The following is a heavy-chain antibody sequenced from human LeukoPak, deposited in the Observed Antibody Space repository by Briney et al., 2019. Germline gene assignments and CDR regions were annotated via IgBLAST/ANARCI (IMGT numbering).Heavy chain of an antibody. J-gene: IGHJ4*02. CDR3: ARQFEF. CDR2: IYCTGTT. V-gene: IGHV4-59*08. CDR1: SGSIISYY. Sequence: SETLSLTCTVSSGSIISYYWSWIRQPPGKGLEWIGYIYCTGTTNYNPSLKSRLTISLDTSKNQISLKLTSVTAADTAIYYCARQFEFWGQGTLVTVSS.